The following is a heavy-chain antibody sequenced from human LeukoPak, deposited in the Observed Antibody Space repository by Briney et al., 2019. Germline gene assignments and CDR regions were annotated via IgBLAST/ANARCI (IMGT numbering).Heavy chain of an antibody. V-gene: IGHV4-59*01. D-gene: IGHD6-13*01. CDR1: GGSISSYY. CDR2: IYYSGST. Sequence: TTSETLSLTCTVSGGSISSYYWSWIRQPPGKGLEWIGYIYYSGSTNYNPSLKSRVTISVDTSKNQFSLKLSSVTAADTAVYYCARGRRRIAAAGTSGVWFDPWGQGTLVTVSS. CDR3: ARGRRRIAAAGTSGVWFDP. J-gene: IGHJ5*02.